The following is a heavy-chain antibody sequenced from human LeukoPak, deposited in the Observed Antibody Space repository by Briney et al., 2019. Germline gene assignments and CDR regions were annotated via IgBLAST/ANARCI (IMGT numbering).Heavy chain of an antibody. V-gene: IGHV4-59*01. CDR2: IYYSGST. Sequence: PSETLSLTCTVSGGSISSYYWSWIRQPPGKGLEWIGYIYYSGSTNYNPSLKSRVTISVDTSKNQFSLKLSSVTAADTAVYYCARTRGYSYEYYFGYWGQGTLVTVSS. CDR1: GGSISSYY. D-gene: IGHD5-18*01. CDR3: ARTRGYSYEYYFGY. J-gene: IGHJ4*02.